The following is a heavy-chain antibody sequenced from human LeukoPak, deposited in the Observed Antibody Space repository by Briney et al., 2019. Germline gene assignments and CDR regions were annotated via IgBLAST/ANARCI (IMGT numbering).Heavy chain of an antibody. D-gene: IGHD5-18*01. CDR3: ARASANNYGLFDY. CDR2: ISPDGSTT. J-gene: IGHJ4*02. V-gene: IGHV3-74*01. Sequence: PGGSLRLSCAASEFTLSGYWMHWVRHAPGKGLVWVSRISPDGSTTNYADPVRGRFTISRDNAKNTLYLQMSSLRADDTAVYYCARASANNYGLFDYWGQGTLVTVSS. CDR1: EFTLSGYW.